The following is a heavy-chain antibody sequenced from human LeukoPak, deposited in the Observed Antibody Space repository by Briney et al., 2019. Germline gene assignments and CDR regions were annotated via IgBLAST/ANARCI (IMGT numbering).Heavy chain of an antibody. D-gene: IGHD1-26*01. J-gene: IGHJ4*02. Sequence: ASVKVSCKFSGYTLTELSTHWVRQAPGKGLEWMGGFDPEDGETIYAQKFQGRVTMTEDTSTDTAYMELSSLRSEDTAVYYCATNRPYSGSYYFDYWGQGSLVTVSS. CDR1: GYTLTELS. V-gene: IGHV1-24*01. CDR2: FDPEDGET. CDR3: ATNRPYSGSYYFDY.